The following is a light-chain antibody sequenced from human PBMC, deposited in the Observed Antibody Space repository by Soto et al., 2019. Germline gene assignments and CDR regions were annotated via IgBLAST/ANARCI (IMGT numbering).Light chain of an antibody. CDR2: GAS. CDR1: QSFSSSY. CDR3: QQYGSSRALT. J-gene: IGKJ4*01. Sequence: EIVLTQSPGTLSLSPGERATLSCRASQSFSSSYLAWYQQKPGQAPRLLIYGASSRATGIPDRFSGSGSGTDFTLTISRLEPEDFAVYYCQQYGSSRALTFGGGTKVEIK. V-gene: IGKV3-20*01.